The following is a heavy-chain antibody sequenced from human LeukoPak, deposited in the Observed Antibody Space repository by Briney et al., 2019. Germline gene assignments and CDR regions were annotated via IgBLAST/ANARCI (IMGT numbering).Heavy chain of an antibody. CDR2: INPNSGGT. J-gene: IGHJ4*02. Sequence: ASVKVSCKASGYTFTGYYMHWVRQAPGQGLEWMGWINPNSGGTNYAQKFQGRVTMTRDTSISTAYMELSRLRSDDTAVYYCAREIRDTVTTYGDYRGQGTLVTVSS. V-gene: IGHV1-2*02. CDR3: AREIRDTVTTYGDY. D-gene: IGHD4-17*01. CDR1: GYTFTGYY.